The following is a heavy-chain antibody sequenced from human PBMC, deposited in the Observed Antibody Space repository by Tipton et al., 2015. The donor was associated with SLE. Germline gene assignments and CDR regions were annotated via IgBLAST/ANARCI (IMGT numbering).Heavy chain of an antibody. CDR2: INHSGST. D-gene: IGHD6-13*01. CDR1: GGPFSGYY. V-gene: IGHV4-34*01. Sequence: TLSLTCAVYGGPFSGYYWSWIRQPPGKGLEWIGEINHSGSTNYNPSLKSRVTISVDTSKNQFSLKLSSVTAADTAVYYCARGGGIAAFDYWGQGTLVTVSS. J-gene: IGHJ4*02. CDR3: ARGGGIAAFDY.